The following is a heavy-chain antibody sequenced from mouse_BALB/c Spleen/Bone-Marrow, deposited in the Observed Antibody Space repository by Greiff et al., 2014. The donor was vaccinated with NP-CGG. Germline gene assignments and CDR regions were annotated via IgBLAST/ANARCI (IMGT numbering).Heavy chain of an antibody. CDR1: GDSITSGY. CDR2: ISYSGST. CDR3: ARWKVRRWAMDY. J-gene: IGHJ4*01. V-gene: IGHV3-8*02. D-gene: IGHD2-14*01. Sequence: EVKVEESGPSLVKPSQTLSLTCSVTGDSITSGYWNWIRKFPGNKLEYMGYISYSGSTYYNPSLKSRISITRDTSKNQYYLQLNSVTTEDTATYYCARWKVRRWAMDYWGQGTSVTVSS.